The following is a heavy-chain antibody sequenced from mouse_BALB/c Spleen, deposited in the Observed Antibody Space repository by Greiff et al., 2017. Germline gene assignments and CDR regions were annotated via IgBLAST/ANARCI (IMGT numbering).Heavy chain of an antibody. V-gene: IGHV14-3*02. CDR2: IDPANGNT. D-gene: IGHD5-1*01. CDR1: GFNIKDTY. CDR3: AGVLPLPY. J-gene: IGHJ3*01. Sequence: VQLQQSGAELVKPGASVKLSCTASGFNIKDTYMHWVKQRPEQGLEWIGRIDPANGNTKYDPKFQGKATITADTSSNTAYLQLSSLTSEDTAVYYCAGVLPLPYWGQGTLVTVSA.